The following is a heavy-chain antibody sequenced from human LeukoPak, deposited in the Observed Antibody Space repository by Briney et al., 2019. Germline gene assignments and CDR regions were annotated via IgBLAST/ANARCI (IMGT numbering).Heavy chain of an antibody. D-gene: IGHD2-2*01. Sequence: SETLSLTCAVYGGSFSGYYWSWIRQPPGKGLEWIGEINHSGSTNYNPSLKSRVTISVDTSKNQFSLKLSSVTAADTAMYYCARGYCSSTSCPQRPQAEFDYWGQGTLVTVSS. CDR3: ARGYCSSTSCPQRPQAEFDY. CDR1: GGSFSGYY. J-gene: IGHJ4*02. CDR2: INHSGST. V-gene: IGHV4-34*01.